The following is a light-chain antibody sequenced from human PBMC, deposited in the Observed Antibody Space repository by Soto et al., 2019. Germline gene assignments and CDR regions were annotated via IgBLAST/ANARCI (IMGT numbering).Light chain of an antibody. Sequence: DIHMTQSPSTLSASVVDIVTISFRASQNIISLLAWFQQQPGKAPKLLMYDASTLQSGVPSRFSGSGSGTEFTLTISSLQPEDFATYYCQQYHSSWTFGQGTKVDIK. CDR2: DAS. CDR3: QQYHSSWT. CDR1: QNIISL. J-gene: IGKJ1*01. V-gene: IGKV1-5*01.